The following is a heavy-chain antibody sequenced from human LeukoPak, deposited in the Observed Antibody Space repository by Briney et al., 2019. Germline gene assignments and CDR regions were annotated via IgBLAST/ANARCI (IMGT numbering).Heavy chain of an antibody. J-gene: IGHJ4*02. CDR2: IYYSGST. D-gene: IGHD6-19*01. CDR1: GGSISSSSYY. V-gene: IGHV4-39*01. CDR3: ARLAVGLDC. Sequence: SETLSLTCTVSGGSISSSSYYWGWIRQPPGKGLEWIGSIYYSGSTYYNPSLKSRVTISVDTSKNQFSLKLSSVTAADTAVYYCARLAVGLDCWGQGTLVTVSS.